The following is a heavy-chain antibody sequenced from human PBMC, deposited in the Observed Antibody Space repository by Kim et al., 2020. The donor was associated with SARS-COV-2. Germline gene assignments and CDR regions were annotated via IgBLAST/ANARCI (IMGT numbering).Heavy chain of an antibody. CDR2: INHSGST. CDR3: ARTAAMNQPFDY. Sequence: SETLSLTCAVYGGSFSGYYWSWIRQPPGKGLEWIGEINHSGSTNYNPSLKSQVTISVDTSKNQFSLKLSSVTAADTAVYYCARTAAMNQPFDYWGQGTLVTVSS. D-gene: IGHD5-18*01. V-gene: IGHV4-34*01. CDR1: GGSFSGYY. J-gene: IGHJ4*02.